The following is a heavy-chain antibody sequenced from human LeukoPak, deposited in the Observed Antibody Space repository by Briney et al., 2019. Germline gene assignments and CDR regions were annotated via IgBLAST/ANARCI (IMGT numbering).Heavy chain of an antibody. CDR3: ARGGTYNDILSFDP. CDR1: GGSTSYYY. J-gene: IGHJ5*02. V-gene: IGHV4-59*01. CDR2: IYYTGST. Sequence: PSETLSLTCTVSGGSTSYYYWTWIRQSPGKGLEWIGQIYYTGSTYYNPSLKRRVTISVDTSRNQFSLNLTSVTAADTAVYYCARGGTYNDILSFDPWGQGTLVTVSS. D-gene: IGHD3-9*01.